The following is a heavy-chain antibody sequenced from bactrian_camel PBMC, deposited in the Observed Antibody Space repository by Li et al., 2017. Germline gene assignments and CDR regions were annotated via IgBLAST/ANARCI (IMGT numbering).Heavy chain of an antibody. D-gene: IGHD1*01. CDR2: MYLGGGNT. J-gene: IGHJ6*01. CDR3: AASRNPLVRCESTLTLVS. CDR1: ERGLNRNC. V-gene: IGHV3S54*01. Sequence: HVQLVESGGGSVQPGGYLRLSCVASERGLNRNCMGWFRQVPGKEREGVATMYLGGGNTYYADSVKGRFTISVDGAGDTQYLQMNNLKPEDTATYYCAASRNPLVRCESTLTLVSGARGPRS.